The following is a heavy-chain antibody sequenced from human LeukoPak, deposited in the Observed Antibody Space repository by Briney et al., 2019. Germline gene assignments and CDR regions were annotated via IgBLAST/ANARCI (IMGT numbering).Heavy chain of an antibody. CDR2: ISGSGSNT. CDR1: GFTFSNYA. J-gene: IGHJ4*02. V-gene: IGHV3-23*01. CDR3: AKHYGCNSMADY. Sequence: GGSLRLSCGTSGFTFSNYAMSWVRQAPGKGLEWVSAISGSGSNTYYADSVKGRFTISRDNSKNTLYLQMNSLRAEETAVYYCAKHYGCNSMADYWGQGTLVTVSS. D-gene: IGHD4-23*01.